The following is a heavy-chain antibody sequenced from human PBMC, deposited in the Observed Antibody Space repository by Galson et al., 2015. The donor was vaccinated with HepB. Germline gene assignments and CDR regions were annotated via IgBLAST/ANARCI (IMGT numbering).Heavy chain of an antibody. Sequence: SLRLSCADPGFTFSSYSMHCVRQAPGKELEWVAVISYDGSNKYYADSVKGRFTISRDNSKNTLYLQMNSLRAEDTAVYYCAKESYYDFWSGAPNKSTHPGDVWGQGTTVTVSS. V-gene: IGHV3-30*18. J-gene: IGHJ6*02. CDR3: AKESYYDFWSGAPNKSTHPGDV. CDR2: ISYDGSNK. D-gene: IGHD3-3*01. CDR1: GFTFSSYS.